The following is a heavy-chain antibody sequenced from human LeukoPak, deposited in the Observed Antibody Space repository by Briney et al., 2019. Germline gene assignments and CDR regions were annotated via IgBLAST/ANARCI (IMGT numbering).Heavy chain of an antibody. D-gene: IGHD2-2*01. J-gene: IGHJ5*02. V-gene: IGHV3-23*01. CDR2: ISGSGGST. CDR3: AKQGEYCSSTSCYYRTPELTP. CDR1: GFTFSNYA. Sequence: PGGSLRLSCAASGFTFSNYAVSWVRQAPGKGLEWVSAISGSGGSTYYADSVKGRFTISRDNSKNTLYLQMNSLRAEDTAVYYCAKQGEYCSSTSCYYRTPELTPWGQGTLVTVSS.